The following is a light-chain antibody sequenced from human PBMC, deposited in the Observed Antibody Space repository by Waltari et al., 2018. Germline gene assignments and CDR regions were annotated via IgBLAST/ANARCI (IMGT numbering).Light chain of an antibody. CDR2: GNS. Sequence: QSVLTQPPSVSGAPGQRVTIPCTGSSSNIGAGYDVPWYQQLPGTAPKLLIYGNSNRPSGVPDRFSGSKSGTSASLAITGLQAEDEADYYCQSYDSSLSAYVFGTGTKVTVL. V-gene: IGLV1-40*01. J-gene: IGLJ1*01. CDR1: SSNIGAGYD. CDR3: QSYDSSLSAYV.